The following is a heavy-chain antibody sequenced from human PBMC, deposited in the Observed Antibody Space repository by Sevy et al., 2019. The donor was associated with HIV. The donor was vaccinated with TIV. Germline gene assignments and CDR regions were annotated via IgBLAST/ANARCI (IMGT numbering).Heavy chain of an antibody. Sequence: GASVKVSCKASGYTFTSYYMHWVRQAPGQGLEWMGIINPSGGSTCYAQKFQGRVTMTRDTSTSTVYMELSSLRSEDTAVYYCARAGGITMVRGVIKAPDYWGQGTLVTVSS. CDR2: INPSGGST. CDR3: ARAGGITMVRGVIKAPDY. J-gene: IGHJ4*02. V-gene: IGHV1-46*01. CDR1: GYTFTSYY. D-gene: IGHD3-10*01.